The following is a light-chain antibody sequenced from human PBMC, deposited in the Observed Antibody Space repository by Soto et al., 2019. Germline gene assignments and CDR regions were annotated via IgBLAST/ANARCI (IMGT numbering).Light chain of an antibody. CDR3: FSYAGSYV. CDR2: DVS. J-gene: IGLJ1*01. CDR1: SSDVGGYNY. Sequence: QSALTQPRSVSGSPGQSVTISCTGTSSDVGGYNYVSWYQQHPGKAPKLMIYDVSKRPSGVPDRFSGSKSGNTASLTISGLQAEDEADYYCFSYAGSYVFGTGTELTVL. V-gene: IGLV2-11*01.